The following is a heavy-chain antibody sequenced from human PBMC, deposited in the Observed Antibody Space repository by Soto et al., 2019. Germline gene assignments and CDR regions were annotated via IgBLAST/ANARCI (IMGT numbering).Heavy chain of an antibody. D-gene: IGHD3-10*01. CDR3: AKDLEYYYGSGSPPFQH. Sequence: QVQLVESGGGVVQPGRSLRLSCAASGFTFSSYGMHWVRQAPGKGLEWVAVISYDGSNKYYADSVKGRFTISRDNSKNTLYLQMNSLRAEDTAVYYCAKDLEYYYGSGSPPFQHGGQGTLLTVSS. CDR2: ISYDGSNK. V-gene: IGHV3-30*18. J-gene: IGHJ1*01. CDR1: GFTFSSYG.